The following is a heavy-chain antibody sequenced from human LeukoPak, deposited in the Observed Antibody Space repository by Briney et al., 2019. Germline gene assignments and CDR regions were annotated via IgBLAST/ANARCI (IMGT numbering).Heavy chain of an antibody. J-gene: IGHJ3*02. D-gene: IGHD3-3*01. CDR2: INPNSGGT. CDR1: GYTFTGYY. CDR3: AFTIADHDAFDI. V-gene: IGHV1-2*04. Sequence: GASVKVSCKASGYTFTGYYLHWVRQAPGQGLEWMGWINPNSGGTNYAQKFQGWVTMTRDTSISTAYMELSRLRSDDTAVYYCAFTIADHDAFDIWGQGTMVTVSS.